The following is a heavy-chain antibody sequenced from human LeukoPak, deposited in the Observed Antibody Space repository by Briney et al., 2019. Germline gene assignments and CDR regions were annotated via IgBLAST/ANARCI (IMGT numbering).Heavy chain of an antibody. J-gene: IGHJ6*03. CDR1: GFTFSSYA. CDR3: AKGGYSNGRYYYYYMDV. CDR2: FSFNGEST. D-gene: IGHD5-18*01. Sequence: GGSLRLSYAASGFTFSSYAMTWVRQAPGKGLEWVSSFSFNGESTYYADSAKGRFTISRDNSKNTLYLQMNSLRAEDTAVYYCAKGGYSNGRYYYYYMDVWGEGTTVTVSS. V-gene: IGHV3-23*01.